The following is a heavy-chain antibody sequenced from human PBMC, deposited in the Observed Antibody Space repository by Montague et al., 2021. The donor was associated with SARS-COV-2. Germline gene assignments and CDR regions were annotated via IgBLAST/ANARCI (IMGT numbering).Heavy chain of an antibody. CDR1: GDSVSHDF. V-gene: IGHV4-59*02. J-gene: IGHJ4*02. D-gene: IGHD1-26*01. CDR3: VRDSASRGSGTFYDY. CDR2: VYYSRSS. Sequence: ETLSLTCTVSGDSVSHDFWSWIRQPPGKGLEWIGYVYYSRSSSXNPSLTGRVSIAVDTSKNQFSLRLSTVTAADTAIYYCVRDSASRGSGTFYDYWGQGTLVTVFS.